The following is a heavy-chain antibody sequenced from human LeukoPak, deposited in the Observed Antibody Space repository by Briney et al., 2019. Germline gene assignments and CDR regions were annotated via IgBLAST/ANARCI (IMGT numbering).Heavy chain of an antibody. V-gene: IGHV1-8*01. CDR2: MNPNSGDT. Sequence: ASVKVSCKASGYTSTSYDINWVRQATGQGLEWMGWMNPNSGDTGYAQKFQGRLTMTRDTSISTAYMELSGLRSEDTAVYYCARNLPNSGYFSDWGQGTLVTVSS. J-gene: IGHJ4*02. CDR3: ARNLPNSGYFSD. D-gene: IGHD3-22*01. CDR1: GYTSTSYD.